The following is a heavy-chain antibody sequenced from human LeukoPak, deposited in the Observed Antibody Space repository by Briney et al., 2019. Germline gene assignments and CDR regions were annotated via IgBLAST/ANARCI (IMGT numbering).Heavy chain of an antibody. D-gene: IGHD2-21*02. CDR3: VREDTPVTANY. CDR1: GFNFANHA. CDR2: ISGGGDIT. J-gene: IGHJ4*02. V-gene: IGHV3-23*01. Sequence: GGSLRLSCAASGFNFANHAMSWVRQTAGKGLEWVSAISGGGDITYYADSVKGRFTISRDNSKDTLFLQMHCLRPGDTVVYYCVREDTPVTANYWGQATLLTISS.